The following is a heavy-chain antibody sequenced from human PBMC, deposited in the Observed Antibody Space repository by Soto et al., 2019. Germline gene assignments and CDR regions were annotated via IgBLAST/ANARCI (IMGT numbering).Heavy chain of an antibody. V-gene: IGHV4-39*01. CDR2: IYYSGST. J-gene: IGHJ4*02. CDR3: ARHMDTYCSSTSCYDDDY. CDR1: GGSISSSSSY. Sequence: SDTRSLTCTVSGGSISSSSSYWGWIRQPPGQGLEWIGSIYYSGSTYYNPSLKSRVTISVDTSKNQFSLKLSSVTAADTAVYYCARHMDTYCSSTSCYDDDYWGQGTLVTVS. D-gene: IGHD2-2*01.